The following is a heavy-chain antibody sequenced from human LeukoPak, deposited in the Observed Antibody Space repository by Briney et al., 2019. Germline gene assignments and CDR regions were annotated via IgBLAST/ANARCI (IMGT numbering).Heavy chain of an antibody. V-gene: IGHV3-30*04. CDR1: GFTFSNYA. CDR2: ISYDGSNK. J-gene: IGHJ4*02. Sequence: QPGGSLRLSCAASGFTFSNYALHWVRQAPGKGLDWVAVISYDGSNKHFADSVKGRFTISRDNSKNTLYLQMNSLRSDDTAVYYCARGVRIAVAGYIDCWGQGTLVTVSS. CDR3: ARGVRIAVAGYIDC. D-gene: IGHD6-19*01.